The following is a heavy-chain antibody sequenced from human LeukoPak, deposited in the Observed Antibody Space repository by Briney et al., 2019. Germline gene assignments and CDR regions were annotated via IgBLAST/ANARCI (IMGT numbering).Heavy chain of an antibody. CDR3: ARAQTYGDSRLLLDY. D-gene: IGHD4-17*01. Sequence: GGSLRLSCAASGFTFGNYGMSGVRQAPGKRLWWVSGINWNGGSTVYADSLEGRFTISRDNAKNSQYLQMNSLRVEDTALYYCARAQTYGDSRLLLDYWGQGTLVTVSS. CDR1: GFTFGNYG. CDR2: INWNGGST. J-gene: IGHJ4*02. V-gene: IGHV3-20*04.